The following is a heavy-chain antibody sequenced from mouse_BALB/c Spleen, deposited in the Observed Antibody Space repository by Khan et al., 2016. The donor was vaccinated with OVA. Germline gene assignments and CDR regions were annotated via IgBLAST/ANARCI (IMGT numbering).Heavy chain of an antibody. J-gene: IGHJ4*01. CDR1: GFSLTDYA. CDR3: ARDPPYYSMDY. Sequence: QMQLVESGPGLVAPSQSLSITCTVSGFSLTDYAVSWIRQPPGKGLEWLGVIWVSGSKYYNSVLKPRLSISKDNSKSKVFLKMNSLQTDDTAMYFCARDPPYYSMDYWGQGTSVTVSS. CDR2: IWVSGSK. V-gene: IGHV2-6-5*01.